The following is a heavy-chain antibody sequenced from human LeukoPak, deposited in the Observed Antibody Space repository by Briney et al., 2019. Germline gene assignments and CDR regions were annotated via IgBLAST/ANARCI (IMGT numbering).Heavy chain of an antibody. CDR2: IIPIFGTA. J-gene: IGHJ4*02. Sequence: SVKVSCKASGVTFSSYAISWVRQAPGQGLEWMGGIIPIFGTANYAQKFQGRVTITADESTSTAYMALSSLRSEDTAVSYCARGFPFVRGKAMGLEDPTVPRCCPYYFDYWGQGTLVTVSS. CDR3: ARGFPFVRGKAMGLEDPTVPRCCPYYFDY. D-gene: IGHD4/OR15-4a*01. V-gene: IGHV1-69*13. CDR1: GVTFSSYA.